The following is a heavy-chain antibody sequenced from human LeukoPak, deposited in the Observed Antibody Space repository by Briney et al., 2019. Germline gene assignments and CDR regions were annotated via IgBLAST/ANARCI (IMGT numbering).Heavy chain of an antibody. V-gene: IGHV3-23*01. J-gene: IGHJ6*02. CDR3: AKSIKAGSGTPYYYYYGMDV. D-gene: IGHD3-10*01. CDR1: GFTFSSSW. Sequence: GGSLRLSCAASGFTFSSSWMSWVRQAPGKGLEWVSAISGSGGSTYYADSVKGRFTISRDNSKNTLYLQMNSLRAEDTAVYYCAKSIKAGSGTPYYYYYGMDVWGQGTTVTVSS. CDR2: ISGSGGST.